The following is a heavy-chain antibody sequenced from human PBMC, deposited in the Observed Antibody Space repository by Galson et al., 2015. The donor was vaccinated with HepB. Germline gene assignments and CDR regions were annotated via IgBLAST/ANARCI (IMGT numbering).Heavy chain of an antibody. CDR3: TADQYYDFWSGYYRSDY. CDR1: GFTFSNAW. V-gene: IGHV3-15*01. J-gene: IGHJ4*02. D-gene: IGHD3-3*01. CDR2: NKSKTDGGTT. Sequence: SLRLSCAASGFTFSNAWMSWVRQAPGKGLEWVGRNKSKTDGGTTDYAAPVKGRFTISRDDSKNTLYLQMNSLKTEDTAVYYCTADQYYDFWSGYYRSDYWGQGTLVTVSS.